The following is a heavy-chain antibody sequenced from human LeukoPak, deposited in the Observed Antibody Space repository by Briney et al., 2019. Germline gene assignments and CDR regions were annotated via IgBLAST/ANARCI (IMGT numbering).Heavy chain of an antibody. Sequence: GGSLRLSCAASGFTFSNYWMHWVRQAPGKGLVWVSRISSDGSGTNYADSVKGRFTISRDNAKNILYLQMNSLRGEDTAVYYCAKDRMVTTGLGALDIWGPGTMVTVSS. J-gene: IGHJ3*02. V-gene: IGHV3-74*01. CDR1: GFTFSNYW. D-gene: IGHD4-17*01. CDR2: ISSDGSGT. CDR3: AKDRMVTTGLGALDI.